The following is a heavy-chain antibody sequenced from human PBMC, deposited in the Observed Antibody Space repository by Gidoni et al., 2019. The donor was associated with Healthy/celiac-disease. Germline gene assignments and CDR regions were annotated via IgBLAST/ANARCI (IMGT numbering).Heavy chain of an antibody. CDR3: AIGLLRGRIQLCSGNDY. V-gene: IGHV3-21*01. CDR2: HSSSSSYI. Sequence: EVQLVESGGGLVKPGGSLRLSCAASGFTFSSYSRNWVRQAPGKGLEWVSSHSSSSSYIYYADSVKGRFTISSDNAKNSLYLQMTSLRAEDTAVYYCAIGLLRGRIQLCSGNDYWGQGTLATVSS. CDR1: GFTFSSYS. J-gene: IGHJ4*02. D-gene: IGHD5-18*01.